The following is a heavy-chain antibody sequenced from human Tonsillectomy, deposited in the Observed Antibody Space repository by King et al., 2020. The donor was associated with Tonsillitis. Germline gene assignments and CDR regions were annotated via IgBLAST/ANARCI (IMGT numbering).Heavy chain of an antibody. Sequence: EVQLVESGGDLVQPAGSLRLSCAASGFTFSSYAMSWVRQAPGKGLEWVSTKSAGSGRTYYADSVRGRFTIARDNSQNTLYLQMNSLRAEETAVYYCSRDNWSDAFDIWGQGTMVIVSS. D-gene: IGHD1-1*01. V-gene: IGHV3-23*04. CDR3: SRDNWSDAFDI. J-gene: IGHJ3*02. CDR2: KSAGSGRT. CDR1: GFTFSSYA.